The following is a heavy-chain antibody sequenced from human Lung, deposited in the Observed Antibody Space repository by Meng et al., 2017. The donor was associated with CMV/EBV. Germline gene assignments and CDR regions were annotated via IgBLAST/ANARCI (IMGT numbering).Heavy chain of an antibody. CDR1: GGTFSSYA. D-gene: IGHD2-2*01. CDR3: ARMDCSSTSCLRDYYYYGMDV. V-gene: IGHV1-69*05. CDR2: IIPIFGTA. J-gene: IGHJ6*02. Sequence: SSXXVSCKASGGTFSSYAISWVRQAPGQGLEWMGGIIPIFGTANYEQKFQGRVTITTDESTSTAYMELSSLRSEDTAVYYCARMDCSSTSCLRDYYYYGMDVWGQGTTVTVSS.